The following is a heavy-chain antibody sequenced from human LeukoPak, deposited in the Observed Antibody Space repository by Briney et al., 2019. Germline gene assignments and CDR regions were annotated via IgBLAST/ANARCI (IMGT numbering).Heavy chain of an antibody. CDR1: GFTFSSYA. CDR2: ISYDGSNK. V-gene: IGHV3-30-3*01. CDR3: VGVRFLEWLGDAFDI. Sequence: GGPLRLSCAASGFTFSSYAMHWVRQAPGKGLEWVAVISYDGSNKYYADSVKGRFTISRDNSKNTLYLQMNSLRAEDTAVYYCVGVRFLEWLGDAFDIWGQGTMVTVSS. J-gene: IGHJ3*02. D-gene: IGHD3-3*01.